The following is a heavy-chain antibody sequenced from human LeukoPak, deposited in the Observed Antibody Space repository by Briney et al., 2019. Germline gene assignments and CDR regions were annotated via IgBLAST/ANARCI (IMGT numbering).Heavy chain of an antibody. V-gene: IGHV3-7*01. D-gene: IGHD4-17*01. J-gene: IGHJ4*02. CDR1: GFTFSSYW. CDR3: ANPYGDYGSNFDY. CDR2: IKQDGSEK. Sequence: HAGGSLRLSCAASGFTFSSYWMSWVRQAPGKGLEWVANIKQDGSEKYYVDSVKGRFTISRDNSKNTLYLQMNSLRAEDTAVYYCANPYGDYGSNFDYWGQGTLVTVSS.